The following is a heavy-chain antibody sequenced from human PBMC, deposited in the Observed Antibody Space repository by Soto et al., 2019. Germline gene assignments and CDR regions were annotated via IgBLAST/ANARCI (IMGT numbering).Heavy chain of an antibody. Sequence: PGESLKISCKGSGYIFVSYCIGWVRQMPGKGLEWMGIICPGDSQITYSPSFEGQVTISADKSISTAYLQWSSLKASDTAMYYCARHVSEYYDSSGYSLYYFDYWGQGTLVTVSS. CDR3: ARHVSEYYDSSGYSLYYFDY. J-gene: IGHJ4*02. CDR1: GYIFVSYC. D-gene: IGHD3-22*01. V-gene: IGHV5-51*01. CDR2: ICPGDSQI.